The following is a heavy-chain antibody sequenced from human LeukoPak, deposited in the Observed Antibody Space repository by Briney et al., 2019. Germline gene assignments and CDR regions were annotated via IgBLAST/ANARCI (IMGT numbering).Heavy chain of an antibody. CDR2: IIHIFGTA. J-gene: IGHJ3*02. Sequence: SVKVSCKASGGTFSSCAISWVRQAPGQGLEWMGGIIHIFGTANYAQKFQGRVTITADKSTSTAYMELSSLRSEDTAVYYCARGTSSNYDILTGSYNVRQDAFDIWGQGTMVTVSS. D-gene: IGHD3-9*01. V-gene: IGHV1-69*06. CDR3: ARGTSSNYDILTGSYNVRQDAFDI. CDR1: GGTFSSCA.